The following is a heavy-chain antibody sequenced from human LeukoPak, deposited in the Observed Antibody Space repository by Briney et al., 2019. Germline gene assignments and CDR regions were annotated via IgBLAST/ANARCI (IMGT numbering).Heavy chain of an antibody. CDR1: GVPISSYY. J-gene: IGHJ5*02. Sequence: SETLSLTCTVSGVPISSYYWSWIRQPAGKGLEWIGRIYTSGSANYNPSLKSRVNMSVDTSKNQFSLKLSSVTAADTAVYYCARVVGQQLVFGFDPWGQGTLVTVSS. D-gene: IGHD6-13*01. CDR3: ARVVGQQLVFGFDP. CDR2: IYTSGSA. V-gene: IGHV4-4*07.